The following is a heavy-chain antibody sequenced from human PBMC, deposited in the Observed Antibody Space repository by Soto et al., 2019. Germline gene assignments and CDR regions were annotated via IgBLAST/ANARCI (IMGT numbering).Heavy chain of an antibody. D-gene: IGHD3-3*01. CDR1: GDTFSSQY. CDR2: INPSRATT. V-gene: IGHV1-46*01. CDR3: VGGADLEGRYNWFDP. J-gene: IGHJ5*02. Sequence: QVQLVQSVAEVKKPGASMKVSCKSFGDTFSSQYIHWVRQAPGQGLEWVGLINPSRATTTISQKFPGRVTLTSDTSTRTVYMELSSLRSDDTAIYFCVGGADLEGRYNWFDPWGQGTLVTVSS.